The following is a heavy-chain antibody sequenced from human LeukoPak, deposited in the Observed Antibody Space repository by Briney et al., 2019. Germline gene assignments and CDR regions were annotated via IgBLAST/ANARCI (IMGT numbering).Heavy chain of an antibody. Sequence: GGSLGLSCTASGFTFGDYAMSWFRQAPGKGLEWVGFIRSEAYGGTAEYAASVKGRFTISRDDSKSIAYLQMNSLKTEDTAVYYCSASSWNWFDPWGQGTLVTVSS. CDR1: GFTFGDYA. CDR2: IRSEAYGGTA. J-gene: IGHJ5*02. D-gene: IGHD6-13*01. V-gene: IGHV3-49*03. CDR3: SASSWNWFDP.